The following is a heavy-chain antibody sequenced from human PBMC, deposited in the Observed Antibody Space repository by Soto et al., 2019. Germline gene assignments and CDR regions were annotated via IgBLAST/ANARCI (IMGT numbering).Heavy chain of an antibody. Sequence: SETLSLTCTVSGGSISSGDYYWSWIRQPPEKGLEWIGYIYYSGSTYYNPSLKSRVTILVDTFKNQFSLKLSSVTAADTAVYYCARDSHDNSNYLSNWFDPWGQGTLVTVSS. V-gene: IGHV4-30-4*01. D-gene: IGHD4-4*01. J-gene: IGHJ5*02. CDR3: ARDSHDNSNYLSNWFDP. CDR1: GGSISSGDYY. CDR2: IYYSGST.